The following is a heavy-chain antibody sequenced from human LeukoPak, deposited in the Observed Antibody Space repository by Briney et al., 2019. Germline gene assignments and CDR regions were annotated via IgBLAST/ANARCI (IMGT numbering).Heavy chain of an antibody. CDR3: AGMDHLDY. D-gene: IGHD1-14*01. J-gene: IGHJ4*02. V-gene: IGHV3-7*01. Sequence: PGGSLRLSCAASGFTFSSSWMAWVRQAPGKGLEWVANIKHDGNEKYYVDSVKGRFTISRDNAKNSLYLEMNSLRADDTAVYYCAGMDHLDYWGQGTLVTVSS. CDR2: IKHDGNEK. CDR1: GFTFSSSW.